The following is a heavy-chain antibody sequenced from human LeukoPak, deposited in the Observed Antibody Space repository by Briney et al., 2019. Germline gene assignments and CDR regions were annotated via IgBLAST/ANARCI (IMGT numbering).Heavy chain of an antibody. Sequence: PSETLSLTCTVSGGSISSYYWSWIRQPPGKGLEWIGYIYYSGSTNYNLSLKSRVTISVDTSKNQFSLKLSSVTAADTAVYYCARVIIDYDFWSGYYRDAFDIWGQGTMVTVSS. CDR1: GGSISSYY. J-gene: IGHJ3*02. CDR2: IYYSGST. CDR3: ARVIIDYDFWSGYYRDAFDI. D-gene: IGHD3-3*01. V-gene: IGHV4-59*01.